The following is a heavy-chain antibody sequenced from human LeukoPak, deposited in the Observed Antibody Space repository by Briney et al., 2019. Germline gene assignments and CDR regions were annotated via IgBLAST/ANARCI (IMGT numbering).Heavy chain of an antibody. CDR3: ARDRLLEDRHYYSYYYMDV. V-gene: IGHV3-23*01. D-gene: IGHD1-1*01. Sequence: PGGSLRLSCAASGFTFSSYAMSWVRQAPGKGLEWVSAISGSGGSTYYADSVKGRFTISRDNSKNSLYLQMNSLRAEDTAVYYCARDRLLEDRHYYSYYYMDVWGKGTTVTVSS. J-gene: IGHJ6*03. CDR1: GFTFSSYA. CDR2: ISGSGGST.